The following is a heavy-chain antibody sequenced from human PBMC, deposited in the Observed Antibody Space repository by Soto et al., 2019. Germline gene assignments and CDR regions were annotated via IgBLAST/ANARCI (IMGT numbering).Heavy chain of an antibody. Sequence: SVKVSCKASGGTFSSYAISWVRQAPGQGLEWMGGIIPIFGTANYAQKFQGRVTITADESTSTDYMELRSVRSEERAGDYCARDELRFFTYGMDVWGQGTTVTVSS. CDR2: IIPIFGTA. V-gene: IGHV1-69*13. CDR3: ARDELRFFTYGMDV. J-gene: IGHJ6*02. D-gene: IGHD3-3*01. CDR1: GGTFSSYA.